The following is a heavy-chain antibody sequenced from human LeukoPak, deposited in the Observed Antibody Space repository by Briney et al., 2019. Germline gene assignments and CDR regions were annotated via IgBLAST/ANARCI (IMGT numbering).Heavy chain of an antibody. CDR1: GFTVSSNY. D-gene: IGHD5-12*01. J-gene: IGHJ5*02. CDR3: AKEALLVATILNWFDP. V-gene: IGHV3-66*01. CDR2: IYSGGST. Sequence: PGGSLRLSCAASGFTVSSNYMSWVRQAPGKGLEWVSVIYSGGSTYYADSVEGRFTISRDNSKNTLYLQMNSLRAEDTAVYYCAKEALLVATILNWFDPWGQGTLVTVSS.